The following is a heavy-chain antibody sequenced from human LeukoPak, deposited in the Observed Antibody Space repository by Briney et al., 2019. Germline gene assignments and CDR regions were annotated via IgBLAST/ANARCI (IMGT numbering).Heavy chain of an antibody. V-gene: IGHV3-23*01. CDR2: ISASGHIS. CDR3: ARDRGAAAGTSNWFDP. CDR1: GITFSSYA. D-gene: IGHD6-13*01. J-gene: IGHJ5*02. Sequence: GGSLRLSCAASGITFSSYAISWVRQAPGKGLEWVSIISASGHISNYAESVKGRFTISRDNSKNTLYLQMNSLRAEDTAVYYCARDRGAAAGTSNWFDPWGQGTLVTVSS.